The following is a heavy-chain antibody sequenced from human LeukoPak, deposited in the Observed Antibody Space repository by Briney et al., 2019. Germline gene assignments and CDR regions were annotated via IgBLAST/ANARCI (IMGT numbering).Heavy chain of an antibody. CDR3: AKLIWFGELPTPPYYYYGMDV. V-gene: IGHV3-30*18. J-gene: IGHJ6*02. CDR2: ISYDGSNK. D-gene: IGHD3-10*01. Sequence: GGSLRLSCAASGFTFSSYGMHWVRQAPGKGLEWVAVISYDGSNKYYADSVKGRFTISRDNSKNTLYLQMNSLGAEDTAVYYCAKLIWFGELPTPPYYYYGMDVWGQGTTVTVSS. CDR1: GFTFSSYG.